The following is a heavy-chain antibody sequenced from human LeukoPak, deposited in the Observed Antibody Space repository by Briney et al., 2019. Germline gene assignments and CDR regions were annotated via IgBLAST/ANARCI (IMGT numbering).Heavy chain of an antibody. D-gene: IGHD3-10*02. Sequence: ASVKVSCKASGYTFTSYDINWVRQATGQGLEWMGWMNPSSGNTGYAQKFQGRVSMTRDTFISTAYMELSSLRSEDTAVYYCARGPVEAVFGVSTEDWGQGTTVTVSS. V-gene: IGHV1-8*01. J-gene: IGHJ6*02. CDR2: MNPSSGNT. CDR1: GYTFTSYD. CDR3: ARGPVEAVFGVSTED.